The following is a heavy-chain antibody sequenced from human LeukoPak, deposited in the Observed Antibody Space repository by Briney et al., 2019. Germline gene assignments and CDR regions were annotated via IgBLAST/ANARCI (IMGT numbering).Heavy chain of an antibody. J-gene: IGHJ3*02. CDR2: IYYSGST. CDR1: DDSIRSSAYY. Sequence: PSETLSLTCAVSDDSIRSSAYYWGWIRQPPGKGLEWIGSIYYSGSTYYNPSLKSRVTISIDTSKNQFSLKLSSVTAADTAVYYCASEPYGSGSFMGAFDIWGQGTMVTVSS. D-gene: IGHD3-10*01. V-gene: IGHV4-39*01. CDR3: ASEPYGSGSFMGAFDI.